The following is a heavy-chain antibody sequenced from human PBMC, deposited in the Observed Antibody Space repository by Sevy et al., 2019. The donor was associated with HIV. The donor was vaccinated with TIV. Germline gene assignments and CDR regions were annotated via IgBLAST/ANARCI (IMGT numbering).Heavy chain of an antibody. CDR1: GVSFSNYY. CDR2: INHSGST. CDR3: ARGGDVAPYEWFDP. Sequence: SETLSLTCAVYGVSFSNYYWGWIRQPPGKGLEWLGEINHSGSTKDNPSLKSRVFMSVDTSKNQFSLKLRSVTAADTAVYYCARGGDVAPYEWFDPWGQRTLVTVSS. V-gene: IGHV4-34*01. D-gene: IGHD3-10*01. J-gene: IGHJ5*02.